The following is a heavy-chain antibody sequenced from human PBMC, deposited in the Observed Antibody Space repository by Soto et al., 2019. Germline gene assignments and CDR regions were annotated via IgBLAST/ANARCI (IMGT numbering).Heavy chain of an antibody. CDR3: ARMVAPLSGTTFGYYYYGMDA. D-gene: IGHD1-7*01. CDR1: GGSINSNNW. CDR2: IYNSGST. J-gene: IGHJ6*02. V-gene: IGHV4-4*02. Sequence: SETLSLTCAVSGGSINSNNWWTWVRQPPGKGLEWIGEIYNSGSTNHNPSLKSRVSISADKSKNQFSLNLNSVTAADTAVYYCARMVAPLSGTTFGYYYYGMDAWGQGTTVTV.